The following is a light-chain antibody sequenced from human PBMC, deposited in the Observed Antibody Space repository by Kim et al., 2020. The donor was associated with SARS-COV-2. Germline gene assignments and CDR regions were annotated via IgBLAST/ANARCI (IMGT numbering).Light chain of an antibody. J-gene: IGLJ1*01. CDR2: SNN. V-gene: IGLV1-44*01. CDR1: SSNIGSNT. Sequence: PGERVTISCSGSSSNIGSNTVNWYQQLPGTAPKLLIYSNNQRPSGVPDRFSGSKSGTSASLAISGLQSEDEADYYCAAWDDSLKGVFGTGTKVTVL. CDR3: AAWDDSLKGV.